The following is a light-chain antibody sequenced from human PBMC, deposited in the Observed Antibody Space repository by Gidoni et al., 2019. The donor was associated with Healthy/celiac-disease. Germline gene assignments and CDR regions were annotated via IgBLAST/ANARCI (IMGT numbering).Light chain of an antibody. CDR3: QSYDSSHVV. J-gene: IGLJ2*01. CDR2: GNS. Sequence: QSVLTQPPSVSAAPGQRVTISCTGSSSNIGAGYDVHWYQQLPGTDPKLLIYGNSNRPSGVPDRFSGSKSGTSASLAMTGLQAEDEADYYCQSYDSSHVVFGGGTKLTVL. CDR1: SSNIGAGYD. V-gene: IGLV1-40*01.